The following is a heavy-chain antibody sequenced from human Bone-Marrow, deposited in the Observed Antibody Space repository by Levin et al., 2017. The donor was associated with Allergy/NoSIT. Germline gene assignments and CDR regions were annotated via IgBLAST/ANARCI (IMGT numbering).Heavy chain of an antibody. Sequence: SSETLSLTCTVSGGSISSGGYYLTWLRQPPGKGLEWIGYIYSRGTTYYNPSLQSRLNISLETSKDQFFLMLTSVTAADTALYYCAKVRRELVIATDAFDIWGPGTMVTVSS. V-gene: IGHV4-31*03. J-gene: IGHJ3*02. CDR1: GGSISSGGYY. D-gene: IGHD3-9*01. CDR3: AKVRRELVIATDAFDI. CDR2: IYSRGTT.